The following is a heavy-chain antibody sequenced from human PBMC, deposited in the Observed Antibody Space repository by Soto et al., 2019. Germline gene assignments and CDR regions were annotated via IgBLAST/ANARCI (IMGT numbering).Heavy chain of an antibody. CDR1: GFTFSDYY. J-gene: IGHJ6*02. D-gene: IGHD2-15*01. CDR2: IKQDGSEK. V-gene: IGHV3-7*01. Sequence: GGSLRLSCAASGFTFSDYYMSWIRQAPGKGLEWVANIKQDGSEKYYVDSVKGRFTISRDNAKNSLYLQMNSLRAEDTAVYYCARDPSVVVVAATPYYYYGMDVWGQGTTVTVSS. CDR3: ARDPSVVVVAATPYYYYGMDV.